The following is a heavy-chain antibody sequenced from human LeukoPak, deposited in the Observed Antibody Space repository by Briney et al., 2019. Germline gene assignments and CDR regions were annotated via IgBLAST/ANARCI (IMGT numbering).Heavy chain of an antibody. CDR2: IFHSGST. D-gene: IGHD1-26*01. J-gene: IGHJ4*02. CDR1: GYSMSRGYF. Sequence: SETLSLTCTVSGYSMSRGYFWGWIRQPPGKGLEWIASIFHSGSTYYNPSLKSRVTISVDTSKNQFSLKLSSVTAADTAVYYCARDRHSGSYFFSGVDYWGQGTLVTVSS. CDR3: ARDRHSGSYFFSGVDY. V-gene: IGHV4-38-2*02.